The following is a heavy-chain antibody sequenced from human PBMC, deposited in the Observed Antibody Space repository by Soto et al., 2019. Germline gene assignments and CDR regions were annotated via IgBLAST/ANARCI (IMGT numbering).Heavy chain of an antibody. Sequence: ASVKVSCKASGYTFTSYAMHWVRQAPGQRLEWMGWINAGNGNTKYSQKFQGRVTITRDTSASTAYMELSSLRSEDTAVYYCARDRGMRGSYYCFDPWGQGTLVTVSS. J-gene: IGHJ5*02. V-gene: IGHV1-3*01. D-gene: IGHD1-26*01. CDR3: ARDRGMRGSYYCFDP. CDR2: INAGNGNT. CDR1: GYTFTSYA.